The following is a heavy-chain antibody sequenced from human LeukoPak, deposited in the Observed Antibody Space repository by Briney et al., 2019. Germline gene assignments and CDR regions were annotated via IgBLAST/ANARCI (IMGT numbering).Heavy chain of an antibody. CDR2: ICVSGATK. D-gene: IGHD5-18*01. V-gene: IGHV3-23*01. J-gene: IGHJ4*02. Sequence: PGGPLRLSCAASGFTFSVSAMSCVRQPPGKGLERVSAICVSGATKYYPASVRGRSTISRHISKNTLYLQRNGLRCEATALYSCAKDPEGRVYSDGYVEYWGQGTLVTVSS. CDR3: AKDPEGRVYSDGYVEY. CDR1: GFTFSVSA.